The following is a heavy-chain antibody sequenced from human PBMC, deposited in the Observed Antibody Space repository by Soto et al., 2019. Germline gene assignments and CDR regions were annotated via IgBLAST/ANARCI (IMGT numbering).Heavy chain of an antibody. CDR1: GFTFSNAW. CDR2: IKSKTDGGTT. J-gene: IGHJ6*02. D-gene: IGHD2-15*01. Sequence: PGGSLRLSCVASGFTFSNAWMSWVRQAPGKGLEWVGRIKSKTDGGTTDYAAPVKGRFTISRGDSKNALYLLMNSLKTEDTAVYYCTTAVGWDYYYGMDVWGQGTTVTVSS. CDR3: TTAVGWDYYYGMDV. V-gene: IGHV3-15*01.